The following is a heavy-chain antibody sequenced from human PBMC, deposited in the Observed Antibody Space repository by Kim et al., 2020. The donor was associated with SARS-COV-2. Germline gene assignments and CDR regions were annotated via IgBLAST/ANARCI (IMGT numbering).Heavy chain of an antibody. D-gene: IGHD6-19*01. Sequence: GGSLRLSCAASGFTFSNYAMSWVRQAPGRGLEWVSSISGSGGGTYYADSVKGRFTISRDNSKNTLYLQMSSLRVEDTAIYYCAIPRLSAVAATPFDCWGQGTLVTVSS. V-gene: IGHV3-23*01. CDR2: ISGSGGGT. CDR1: GFTFSNYA. J-gene: IGHJ4*02. CDR3: AIPRLSAVAATPFDC.